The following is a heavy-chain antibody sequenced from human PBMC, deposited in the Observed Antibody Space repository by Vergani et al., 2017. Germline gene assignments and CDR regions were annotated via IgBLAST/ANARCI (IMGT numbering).Heavy chain of an antibody. J-gene: IGHJ2*01. CDR2: ISGSGGST. CDR1: GFTFSSYA. CDR3: AKDIGARPLNWYFDL. D-gene: IGHD3-16*02. Sequence: EVQLLESGGGLVQPGGSLRLSCAASGFTFSSYAMSWVRQAPGKGLEWVSAISGSGGSTYYADSVKGRFTISRDNSKNTRYLQMNSLSAEDTAVYYCAKDIGARPLNWYFDLWGRGTLVTVSS. V-gene: IGHV3-23*01.